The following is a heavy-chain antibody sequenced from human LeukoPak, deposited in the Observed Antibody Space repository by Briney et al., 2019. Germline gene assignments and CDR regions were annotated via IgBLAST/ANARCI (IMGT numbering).Heavy chain of an antibody. CDR2: INHSGST. CDR1: GGSFSGYY. V-gene: IGHV4-34*01. J-gene: IGHJ4*02. Sequence: SETLSLTCAVYGGSFSGYYWSSLRQPPGKGLEWIGEINHSGSTNYNPSLKSRVTISVDTSKTQFSLKLSSVTAAHTAVYYCARGGRDYVWGSYRYPLTSDYWGQGTLVTVSS. CDR3: ARGGRDYVWGSYRYPLTSDY. D-gene: IGHD3-16*02.